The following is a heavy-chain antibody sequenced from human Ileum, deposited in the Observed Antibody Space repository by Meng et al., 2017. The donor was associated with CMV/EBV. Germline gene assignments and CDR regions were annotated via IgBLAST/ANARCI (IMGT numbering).Heavy chain of an antibody. CDR2: ITHAGVT. D-gene: IGHD5-12*01. J-gene: IGHJ6*02. Sequence: SETLSLTCAVHGGSLTNYYWSWLRQAPGKGLEWIGEITHAGVTNYNPSLKSRVTMSLDTSDNHFSLRLTSVTAADTAVYYCATGGVDPSQCCMDVWGQGTTVTVSS. V-gene: IGHV4-34*01. CDR1: GGSLTNYY. CDR3: ATGGVDPSQCCMDV.